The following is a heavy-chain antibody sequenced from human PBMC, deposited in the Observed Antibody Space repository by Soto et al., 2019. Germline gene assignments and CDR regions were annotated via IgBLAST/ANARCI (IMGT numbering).Heavy chain of an antibody. CDR1: GGSISSSNW. Sequence: PSETLSLTCAVSGGSISSSNWWIWVRQPPGKGLEWIGEIYHSGSTNYNPSLKSRVTISVDKSKNQFSLKLSSVTAADTAVYYCARDSITDSATLSDAFDIWGQGTMVTVSS. CDR3: ARDSITDSATLSDAFDI. J-gene: IGHJ3*02. D-gene: IGHD5-18*01. CDR2: IYHSGST. V-gene: IGHV4-4*02.